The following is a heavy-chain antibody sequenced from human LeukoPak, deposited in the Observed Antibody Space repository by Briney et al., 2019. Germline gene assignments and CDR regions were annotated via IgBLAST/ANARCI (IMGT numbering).Heavy chain of an antibody. CDR3: AALPSDTALPDH. J-gene: IGHJ4*02. Sequence: ASVKVSCKASGYTFTGYYMHWVRQAPGQGLEWMGWINPNSGGTNYAQKFQGRVTMTRDTSISTAYMELIRLRSDDTAVYYCAALPSDTALPDHWRQGPLVTVSS. V-gene: IGHV1-2*02. CDR1: GYTFTGYY. D-gene: IGHD5-18*01. CDR2: INPNSGGT.